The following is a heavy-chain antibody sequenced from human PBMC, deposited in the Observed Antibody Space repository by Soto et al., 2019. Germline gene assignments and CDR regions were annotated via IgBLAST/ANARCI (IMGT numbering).Heavy chain of an antibody. J-gene: IGHJ4*02. V-gene: IGHV4-39*01. Sequence: SETLSLTCTVSGVSISNTSYYWGWIRQPPGKGLEWIGTIYFSGSTFYNPSLKSRLTISVDTSKNQFSLRLSSVTAADTAVYYCARHGSYWGQGTLVTVSS. CDR2: IYFSGST. CDR3: ARHGSY. CDR1: GVSISNTSYY.